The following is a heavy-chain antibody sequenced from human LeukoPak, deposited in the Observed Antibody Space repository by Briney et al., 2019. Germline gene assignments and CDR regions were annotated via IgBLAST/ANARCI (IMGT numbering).Heavy chain of an antibody. Sequence: GGSLRLSCTASAFTCGDYAMNWVRQAPGKGLEWVGFVRGKPYGATTEYAASVKGRFTISRDDSKSIAYLQMNSLKTEDTAVYYCTRAQTEVGAKYYFDYWGQGTLVTVSS. CDR3: TRAQTEVGAKYYFDY. J-gene: IGHJ4*02. CDR2: VRGKPYGATT. V-gene: IGHV3-49*04. CDR1: AFTCGDYA. D-gene: IGHD1-26*01.